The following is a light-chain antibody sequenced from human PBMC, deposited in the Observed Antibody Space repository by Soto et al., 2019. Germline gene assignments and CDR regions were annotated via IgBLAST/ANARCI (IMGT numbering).Light chain of an antibody. V-gene: IGLV1-40*01. CDR2: DDT. J-gene: IGLJ1*01. CDR1: SSNIGAGYA. CDR3: QCSDKSPDSSYV. Sequence: QSVRTQPPSVSGAPGQTIPISCSGTSSNIGAGYAVHWYQHLPGTAPKLLIFDDTNRPSGVPDRFSGSRSGASDSLAITGLQADDEGDYYCQCSDKSPDSSYVFGSGTKVTVL.